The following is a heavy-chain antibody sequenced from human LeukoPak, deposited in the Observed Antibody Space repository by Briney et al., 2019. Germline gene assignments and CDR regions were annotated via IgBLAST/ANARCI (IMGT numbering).Heavy chain of an antibody. Sequence: PGGSLRLSCAASGFTFSSSTMSWFRLAPGGGLEWVSSISGNSDYIYYADSVKGRFTISRDNAKNSLYLQMNSLTAEDTAVYYCARIPNNAAFPNLFDPWGQGTLVTVSS. CDR3: ARIPNNAAFPNLFDP. CDR2: ISGNSDYI. J-gene: IGHJ5*02. D-gene: IGHD1-14*01. V-gene: IGHV3-21*01. CDR1: GFTFSSST.